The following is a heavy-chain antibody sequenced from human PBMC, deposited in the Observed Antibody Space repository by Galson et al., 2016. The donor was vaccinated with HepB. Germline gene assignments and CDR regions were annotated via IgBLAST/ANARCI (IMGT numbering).Heavy chain of an antibody. D-gene: IGHD6-19*01. V-gene: IGHV4-59*01. Sequence: SETLSLTCTVSGASISGYYLSWIRQPPGKGLEWIGYIYYSGRTNYNPSLESRVTISVDTSKNQFSLKLSSVTAADPAGYYCARDDRGGWYGFHYVMDVWGQGTTVTVSS. CDR3: ARDDRGGWYGFHYVMDV. CDR1: GASISGYY. CDR2: IYYSGRT. J-gene: IGHJ6*02.